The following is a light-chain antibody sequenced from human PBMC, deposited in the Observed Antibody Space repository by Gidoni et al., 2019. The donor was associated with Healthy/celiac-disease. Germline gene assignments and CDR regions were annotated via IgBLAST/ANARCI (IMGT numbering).Light chain of an antibody. V-gene: IGLV3-1*01. CDR1: KLEDKY. CDR3: QAWDSSIVV. CDR2: QDS. Sequence: SYELTQPPSVSVSPGQTASITCYGDKLEDKYACRHPQKPGQSPFLVIYQDSKRPSGIPDRFSGSNSGNTATLTISGTQAMYEADYYCQAWDSSIVVFGGGTKLTVL. J-gene: IGLJ2*01.